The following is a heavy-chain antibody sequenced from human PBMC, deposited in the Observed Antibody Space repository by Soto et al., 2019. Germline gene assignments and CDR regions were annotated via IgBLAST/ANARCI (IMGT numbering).Heavy chain of an antibody. CDR1: GFTFSSYG. J-gene: IGHJ4*02. Sequence: GGSLRLSCEDSGFTFSSYGMSWVRQAPGKGLEWVSAISYSGDSTNYADSVKGRFTNSRDNSKNTLYLQMNSLRAEDTAVYYCAKGRGGTSGHYSYFDYWGQGTLVTVSS. CDR2: ISYSGDST. D-gene: IGHD3-22*01. CDR3: AKGRGGTSGHYSYFDY. V-gene: IGHV3-23*01.